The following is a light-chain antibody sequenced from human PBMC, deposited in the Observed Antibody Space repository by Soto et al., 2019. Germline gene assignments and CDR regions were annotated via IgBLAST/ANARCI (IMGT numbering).Light chain of an antibody. J-gene: IGKJ1*01. Sequence: DIQMSQSPSSLSASVGDSVTITCRASQSINRWLAWYQQKPGRAPKLLIYDASSLQSGVPSRFSGSGSGTEFDLTISSLQPDDFATYLCQEYNTYSWAFGQGTKVEIK. CDR1: QSINRW. V-gene: IGKV1-5*01. CDR3: QEYNTYSWA. CDR2: DAS.